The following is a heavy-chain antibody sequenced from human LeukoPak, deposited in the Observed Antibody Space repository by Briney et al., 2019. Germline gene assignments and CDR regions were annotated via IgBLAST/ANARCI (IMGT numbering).Heavy chain of an antibody. D-gene: IGHD1-20*01. Sequence: SETLSLTCAVYGGSFSGYYWSWIRQPPGKGLEWIGEINHSGSTNYNPSLKSRVTISVDTSKNQFSLKLSSVTAADTAVYYCARERESYSNWNDTTRWGHGTLVTVSS. CDR1: GGSFSGYY. V-gene: IGHV4-34*01. CDR2: INHSGST. J-gene: IGHJ4*01. CDR3: ARERESYSNWNDTTR.